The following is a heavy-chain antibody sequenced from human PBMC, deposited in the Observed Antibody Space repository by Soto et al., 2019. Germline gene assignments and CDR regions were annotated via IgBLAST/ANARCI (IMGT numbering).Heavy chain of an antibody. Sequence: PGGSLRLSCAASVFTFSSYAMHWVRQAPGKGLEWVAVISYDGSNKYYADSVKGRFTISRDNSKNTLYLQMNSLRAEDTAVYYCARDLEVLRFLEWLPTLYYYYGMDVWGQGTTVTVSS. J-gene: IGHJ6*02. V-gene: IGHV3-30-3*01. CDR2: ISYDGSNK. CDR1: VFTFSSYA. D-gene: IGHD3-3*01. CDR3: ARDLEVLRFLEWLPTLYYYYGMDV.